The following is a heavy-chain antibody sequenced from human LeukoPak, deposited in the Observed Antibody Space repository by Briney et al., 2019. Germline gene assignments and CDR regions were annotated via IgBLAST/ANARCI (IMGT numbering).Heavy chain of an antibody. D-gene: IGHD3-10*01. Sequence: SETLSLTCTVSGGSISSYYWSWIRQPPGRGLEWIGNIYYSGSTNYNPSLKSRVTISVDTSKNQFSLKLSSVSAADTAVYYCARAYYGSGNTYYFDYWGQGTLVTVSS. V-gene: IGHV4-59*01. CDR3: ARAYYGSGNTYYFDY. J-gene: IGHJ4*02. CDR1: GGSISSYY. CDR2: IYYSGST.